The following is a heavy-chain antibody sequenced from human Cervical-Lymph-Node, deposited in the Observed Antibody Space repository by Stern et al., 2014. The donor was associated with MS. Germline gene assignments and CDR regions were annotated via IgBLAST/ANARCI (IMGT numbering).Heavy chain of an antibody. CDR1: GFSLTTTGVG. CDR2: IYWDDDK. D-gene: IGHD2-8*02. V-gene: IGHV2-5*02. CDR3: AHRQSSTGGAAFDY. Sequence: QVTLKESGPTLVKPTQTLTLTCTFSGFSLTTTGVGVGWIRQPPGKGLEWLAFIYWDDDKRYSPSLEHTLTITKDTSKNQVVLTMTNMDPVDTGTYYCAHRQSSTGGAAFDYWGQGTLVTVSS. J-gene: IGHJ4*02.